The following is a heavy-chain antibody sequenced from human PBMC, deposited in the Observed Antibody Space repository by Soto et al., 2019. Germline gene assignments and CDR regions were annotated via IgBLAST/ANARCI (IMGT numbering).Heavy chain of an antibody. Sequence: PGGSLRLSCAASGFIFSNYWMSWVRQAPGKGLEWLANINQDGSEKYYVDSVKGRFTTSRDNTKNSVYLQMDSLRAEDTAVYFCARIGYSSSSEDYWGQGTLVTAPQ. D-gene: IGHD2-2*01. CDR3: ARIGYSSSSEDY. CDR2: INQDGSEK. J-gene: IGHJ4*02. CDR1: GFIFSNYW. V-gene: IGHV3-7*03.